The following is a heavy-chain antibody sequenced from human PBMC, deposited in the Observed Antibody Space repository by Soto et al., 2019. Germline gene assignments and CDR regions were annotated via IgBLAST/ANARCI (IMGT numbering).Heavy chain of an antibody. D-gene: IGHD6-19*01. CDR3: GRERYSSSYYSRPPSFGP. CDR1: GFTFTAHS. V-gene: IGHV3-21*01. Sequence: EVSLVESGGGLVRPRGSLRLSCAASGFTFTAHSFNWVRQAPGRGLEWVAYINAGSDYINYADSVRGRFTISRDNAKSTLYLPMNSPRAEDTAVYFWGRERYSSSYYSRPPSFGPWGQGTLVTVSS. J-gene: IGHJ5*02. CDR2: INAGSDYI.